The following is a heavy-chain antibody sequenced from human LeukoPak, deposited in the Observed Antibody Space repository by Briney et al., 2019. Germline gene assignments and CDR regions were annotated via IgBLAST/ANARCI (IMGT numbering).Heavy chain of an antibody. D-gene: IGHD2-15*01. CDR3: TTLLHCSGGSCYPYSFDY. CDR1: GCTFSNSW. J-gene: IGHJ4*02. CDR2: IKSKTDGGTT. Sequence: GGSLRLSCAASGCTFSNSWMSWVRQAPGKGLEWVGRIKSKTDGGTTDYAAPVKGRFTISRDDTKNTLYMQMNSLKTEQPAVYYCTTLLHCSGGSCYPYSFDYWGQGTLVTVSS. V-gene: IGHV3-15*01.